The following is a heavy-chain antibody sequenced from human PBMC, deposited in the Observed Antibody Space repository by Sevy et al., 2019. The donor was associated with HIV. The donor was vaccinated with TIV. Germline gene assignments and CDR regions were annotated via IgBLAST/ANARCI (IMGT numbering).Heavy chain of an antibody. D-gene: IGHD3-9*01. J-gene: IGHJ4*02. V-gene: IGHV3-21*01. Sequence: GGSLRLSCAASGFTFSSYSMNWVRQAPGKGLEWVSSISSSSSYIYYADSVKGRFTISRDNAKNSLYLQMNSLRAEDTAVYYCAREPVRYFDRFDYWGQGTLVTVSS. CDR3: AREPVRYFDRFDY. CDR1: GFTFSSYS. CDR2: ISSSSSYI.